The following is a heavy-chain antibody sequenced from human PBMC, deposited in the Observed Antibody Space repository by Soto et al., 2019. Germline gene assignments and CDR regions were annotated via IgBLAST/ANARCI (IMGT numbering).Heavy chain of an antibody. J-gene: IGHJ4*02. V-gene: IGHV3-30*03. D-gene: IGHD6-6*01. CDR2: ISYDGSNK. CDR3: ASSSGQLHSSEGFDY. CDR1: GFTFSSYG. Sequence: GGSLRLSCAASGFTFSSYGMHWVRQAPGKGLEWVAVISYDGSNKYYADSVKGRFTISRDNSKNTLYLQMNSLRAEDTAVYYCASSSGQLHSSEGFDYWGQRTLVTVSS.